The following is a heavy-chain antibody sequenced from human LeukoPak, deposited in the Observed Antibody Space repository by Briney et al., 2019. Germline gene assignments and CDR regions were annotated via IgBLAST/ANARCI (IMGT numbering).Heavy chain of an antibody. J-gene: IGHJ4*02. D-gene: IGHD3-9*01. V-gene: IGHV3-30-3*01. CDR1: GFTFSSYA. CDR2: ISYDGSNK. Sequence: PGGSLRLSCAASGFTFSSYAMHWVRQAPGKGLEWVAVISYDGSNKYYADSVKGRFTISRDNSKNTLYLQMNSLRAEDTAVYYCAKAPFLYDILTGYTDYWGQGTLVTVSS. CDR3: AKAPFLYDILTGYTDY.